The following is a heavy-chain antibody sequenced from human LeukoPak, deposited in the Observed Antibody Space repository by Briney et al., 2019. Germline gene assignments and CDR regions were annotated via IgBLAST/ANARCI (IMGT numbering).Heavy chain of an antibody. V-gene: IGHV4-34*01. CDR3: ARGARYNWNYGILYYYYYMDV. D-gene: IGHD1-7*01. Sequence: SETLSLTCAVYGGSFSGYYWSWIRHPPGKGLELIGEINHSGSTNYNPSLKSRVTISVDTSKNQFSLKLSSVTAADTAVYYCARGARYNWNYGILYYYYYMDVWGKGTTVTVSS. CDR1: GGSFSGYY. J-gene: IGHJ6*03. CDR2: INHSGST.